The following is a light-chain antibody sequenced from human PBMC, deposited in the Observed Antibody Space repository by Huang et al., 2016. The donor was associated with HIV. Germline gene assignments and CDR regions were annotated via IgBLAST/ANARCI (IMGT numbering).Light chain of an antibody. CDR2: GVT. CDR1: QSGSSN. CDR3: QQFNNWPLYT. J-gene: IGKJ2*01. V-gene: IGKV3-15*01. Sequence: ETVMTQSPATLSVSPGERATLSCRASQSGSSNLAWYQQKPGQAPRLRIYGVTTRANGGPARFSGSGSGTNFTLTIDSLQSEDFAVYYCQQFNNWPLYTFGQGTKLEIK.